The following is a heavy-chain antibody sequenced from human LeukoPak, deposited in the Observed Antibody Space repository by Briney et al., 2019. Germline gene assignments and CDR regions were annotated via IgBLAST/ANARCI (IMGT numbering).Heavy chain of an antibody. D-gene: IGHD3-9*01. CDR1: GYTFTSYG. CDR2: ISAYNGNT. J-gene: IGHJ6*02. V-gene: IGHV1-18*01. CDR3: ARDVERHYDILTALYGMDV. Sequence: ASVKVSCKASGYTFTSYGISWVRQAPGQGLEWMGWISAYNGNTNYAQKLQGRVTMTTDTSTSTAYMELRSLRSDDTAVYYCARDVERHYDILTALYGMDVWGQGTTVTVSS.